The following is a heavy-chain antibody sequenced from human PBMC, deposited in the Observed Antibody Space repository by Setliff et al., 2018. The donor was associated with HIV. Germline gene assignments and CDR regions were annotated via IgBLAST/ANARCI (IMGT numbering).Heavy chain of an antibody. J-gene: IGHJ5*02. V-gene: IGHV1-8*01. D-gene: IGHD2-8*01. CDR2: MNPNSGNT. CDR1: GYTFTNYA. CDR3: ARGGTYCTNGVCYTHNWFDP. Sequence: ASVKVSCKASGYTFTNYAIHWVRQATGQGLEWMGWMNPNSGNTDYAQKFQGRVTITRNTSISTAYMELSSLRSEDTAVYYCARGGTYCTNGVCYTHNWFDPWGQGTLVTVSS.